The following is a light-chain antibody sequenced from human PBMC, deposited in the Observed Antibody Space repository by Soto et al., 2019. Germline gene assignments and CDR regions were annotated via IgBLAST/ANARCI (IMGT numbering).Light chain of an antibody. J-gene: IGKJ2*01. CDR1: QSVRSGY. Sequence: EMVLTQSPGTGSLCPGERATRSCRASQSVRSGYLASYQQRPGQAPRLLIYGASSRATGIPDRYSGSGSGTDFVLTISRLEPEGFAVYYCQPYGSSPYTFGQAPKLEIK. CDR2: GAS. V-gene: IGKV3-20*01. CDR3: QPYGSSPYT.